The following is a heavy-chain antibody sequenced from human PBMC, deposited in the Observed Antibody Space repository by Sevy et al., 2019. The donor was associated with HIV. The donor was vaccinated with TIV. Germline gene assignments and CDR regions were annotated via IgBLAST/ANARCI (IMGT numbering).Heavy chain of an antibody. Sequence: GGSLRLSCATSGFTFSSYAMSWVRQAPGKGLEWVSAISAGGGDKYYAASVKGRFTISRDKSKNTLYLQMSSLRVDDTATYFCAKVLRDFSDYLLADWGHGTLVTVSS. CDR1: GFTFSSYA. V-gene: IGHV3-23*01. CDR2: ISAGGGDK. CDR3: AKVLRDFSDYLLAD. D-gene: IGHD4-17*01. J-gene: IGHJ4*01.